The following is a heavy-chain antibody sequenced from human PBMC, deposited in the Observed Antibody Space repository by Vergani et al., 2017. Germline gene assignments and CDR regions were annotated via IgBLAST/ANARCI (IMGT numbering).Heavy chain of an antibody. CDR3: ARDPLYSTTWPFLLLDMDV. J-gene: IGHJ6*02. Sequence: QVQLQESGPGLVRPSQTLSLTCTVSGGSISSGSYYWSWFRQPAGKGLEWIGRFYTGGGTSYNPSLKSRVTISVDTSKNQFSMQLSSVTAADTAVYYCARDPLYSTTWPFLLLDMDVWGQGTTVTVSS. D-gene: IGHD6-13*01. CDR1: GGSISSGSYY. V-gene: IGHV4-61*02. CDR2: FYTGGGT.